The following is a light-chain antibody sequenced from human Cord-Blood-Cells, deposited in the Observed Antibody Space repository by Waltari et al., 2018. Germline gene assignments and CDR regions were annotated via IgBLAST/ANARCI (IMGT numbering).Light chain of an antibody. Sequence: EIVLTQSPGTLSLSPGERATLSCRASQSVRSSYLAWYQQKPGQAPSLLIYGASSRATRIPDRFSGSGSGTDFTLTIRRLEPEDFAVYYCQQYGSSPFGGGTKVEIK. CDR3: QQYGSSP. J-gene: IGKJ4*01. CDR2: GAS. CDR1: QSVRSSY. V-gene: IGKV3-20*01.